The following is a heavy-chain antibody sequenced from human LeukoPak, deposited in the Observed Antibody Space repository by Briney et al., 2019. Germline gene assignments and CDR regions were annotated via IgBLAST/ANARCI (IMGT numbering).Heavy chain of an antibody. CDR2: ISYDGSNK. D-gene: IGHD3-10*01. V-gene: IGHV3-30*14. Sequence: GGSLRLSCAASGFTFSSYAMHWVRQAPGKGLEWVAVISYDGSNKYYADSVKGRFTISRDKSNNTLYLQMNSLRAEDTAVYYCARGPGKASFDYWGQGTLVTVSS. CDR3: ARGPGKASFDY. J-gene: IGHJ4*02. CDR1: GFTFSSYA.